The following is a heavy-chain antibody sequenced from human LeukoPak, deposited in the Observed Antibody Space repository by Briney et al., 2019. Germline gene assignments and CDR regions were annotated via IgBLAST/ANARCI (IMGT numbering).Heavy chain of an antibody. D-gene: IGHD6-13*01. J-gene: IGHJ4*02. CDR1: GYSISSTYY. CDR2: IYSSGST. CDR3: ARDSSRTYDY. Sequence: SETLSLTCTVSGYSISSTYYGGWIRQPPGKGLEWIGRIYSSGSTNYNPSLRGRVTMSVDTSKNQFSLKLSSVTAADTAVYYCARDSSRTYDYWGQGTLVTVSS. V-gene: IGHV4-38-2*02.